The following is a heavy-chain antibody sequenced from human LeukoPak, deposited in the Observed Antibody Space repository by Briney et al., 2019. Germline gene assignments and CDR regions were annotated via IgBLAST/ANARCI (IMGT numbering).Heavy chain of an antibody. CDR1: EFTFSSYW. D-gene: IGHD4-17*01. Sequence: GGSLRLSCAASEFTFSSYWMSWVRQAPGKGLEWVANIKQDGGEKYYLDSVKGRFTVSRDNAKNSRYLQMNSLRAEDTAVYYCARVGARQILEYWGQGTLVTVSS. CDR3: ARVGARQILEY. V-gene: IGHV3-7*01. J-gene: IGHJ4*02. CDR2: IKQDGGEK.